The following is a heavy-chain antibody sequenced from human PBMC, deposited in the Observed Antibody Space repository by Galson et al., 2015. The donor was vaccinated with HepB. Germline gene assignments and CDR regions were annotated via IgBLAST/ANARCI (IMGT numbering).Heavy chain of an antibody. CDR1: GFTFSSYG. Sequence: SLRLSCAASGFTFSSYGMHWVRQAPGKGLEWVAVISYDGSNKYYADSVKGRFTISRDNSKNTLYLQMNSLRAEDTAVYYCAKGDCSSTSCYFQAYNWFDPWGQGTLVTVSS. CDR3: AKGDCSSTSCYFQAYNWFDP. CDR2: ISYDGSNK. V-gene: IGHV3-30*18. D-gene: IGHD2-2*01. J-gene: IGHJ5*02.